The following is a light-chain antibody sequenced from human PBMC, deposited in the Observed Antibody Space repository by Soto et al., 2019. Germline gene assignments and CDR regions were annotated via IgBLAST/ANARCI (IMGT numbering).Light chain of an antibody. Sequence: DIQMTQSPSTLSGSVGGRVTITCRASQTISSWLAWYQQKPGKAPKLLIYKASSLETGVPSRFSGSGSGTEFTLTISSLQPDDFATYYCQQYSTYPWTFGQGTKVDIK. J-gene: IGKJ1*01. CDR2: KAS. CDR1: QTISSW. V-gene: IGKV1-5*03. CDR3: QQYSTYPWT.